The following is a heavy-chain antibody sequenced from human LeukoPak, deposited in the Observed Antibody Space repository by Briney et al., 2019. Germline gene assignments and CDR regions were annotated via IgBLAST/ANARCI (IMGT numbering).Heavy chain of an antibody. J-gene: IGHJ6*03. V-gene: IGHV4-61*02. CDR3: ARVTMVRGVRRYMDI. Sequence: SETLSLTCTVSGGSISSGSYYWSWIRQPAGKGLEWIGRIYTSGSTNYNPSLKSRVTIPVDTSKNQFSLKLSSVTAADTAVYYCARVTMVRGVRRYMDIWGKGTTVTISS. CDR2: IYTSGST. CDR1: GGSISSGSYY. D-gene: IGHD3-10*01.